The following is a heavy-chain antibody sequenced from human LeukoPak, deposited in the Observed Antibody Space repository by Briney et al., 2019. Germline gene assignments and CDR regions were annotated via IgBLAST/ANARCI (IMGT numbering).Heavy chain of an antibody. J-gene: IGHJ4*02. D-gene: IGHD3-10*02. CDR1: GGSISSSGFY. CDR3: AGSNTMYGEFVTGEFHF. V-gene: IGHV4-39*02. CDR2: IYFSGST. Sequence: SETLSLTCTVSGGSISSSGFYWSWIRQTPGKGLEWIGTIYFSGSTYYNPSLKSRVTISVDRPQNHFSLQLASVTAADTALYFCAGSNTMYGEFVTGEFHFWGQGALVTFSS.